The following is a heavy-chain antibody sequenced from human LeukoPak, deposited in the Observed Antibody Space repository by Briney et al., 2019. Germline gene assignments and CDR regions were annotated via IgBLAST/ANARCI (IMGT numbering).Heavy chain of an antibody. Sequence: GESLKISCKGSGYSFTSYWIGWVRQLPGKGLEWMGIIYPGDSDTRYSPSFQGQVTISADKSISTAYLQWSSLKASDTAMYYCASSSYCGGDCYGYWGQGTLVTVSS. CDR2: IYPGDSDT. CDR3: ASSSYCGGDCYGY. CDR1: GYSFTSYW. V-gene: IGHV5-51*01. J-gene: IGHJ4*02. D-gene: IGHD2-21*01.